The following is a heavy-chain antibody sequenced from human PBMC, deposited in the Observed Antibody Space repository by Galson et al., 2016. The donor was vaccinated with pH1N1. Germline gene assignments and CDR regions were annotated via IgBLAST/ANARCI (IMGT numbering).Heavy chain of an antibody. CDR3: TRRYYFDY. J-gene: IGHJ4*02. CDR2: IDPSDGTT. V-gene: IGHV1-46*01. Sequence: SVKVSCKASGYSVTRYYIHWVRQAPGQGLEWMGIIDPSDGTTTYSQKFQGRLSLTRDTTTNSVDMVLRNLRPDDSAIYFCTRRYYFDYWGQGTLVTVSS. CDR1: GYSVTRYY.